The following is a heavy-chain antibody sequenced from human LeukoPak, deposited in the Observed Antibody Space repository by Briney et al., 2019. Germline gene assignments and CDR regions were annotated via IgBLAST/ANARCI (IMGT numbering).Heavy chain of an antibody. CDR1: GFTFSSYE. CDR3: AREGSSSCYDSCNWFDP. D-gene: IGHD2-2*01. CDR2: ISGSGTTI. V-gene: IGHV3-48*03. Sequence: GGSLRLSCAASGFTFSSYEMSWVRQAPGKGLEWISHISGSGTTIYYGDSVKGRFTISRDNAKNSLYLQMNSLRAKDTAIYYCAREGSSSCYDSCNWFDPWGQGTLVTVSS. J-gene: IGHJ5*02.